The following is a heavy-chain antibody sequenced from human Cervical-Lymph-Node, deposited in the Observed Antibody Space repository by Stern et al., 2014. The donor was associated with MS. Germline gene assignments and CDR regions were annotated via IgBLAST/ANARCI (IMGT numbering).Heavy chain of an antibody. CDR1: GFGFNTFG. D-gene: IGHD1-26*01. CDR2: ITVYNDDR. Sequence: QVQLVQSGTEMRRPGAWVKVSCKTSGFGFNTFGIFWVRQAPGQSLEWLGGITVYNDDRFAAQKFQDRVTASADTSTSTAYMELRDLTSDDTAVYYCARLNSGGGATDFDVWGQGTLVTVSS. V-gene: IGHV1-18*04. J-gene: IGHJ4*02. CDR3: ARLNSGGGATDFDV.